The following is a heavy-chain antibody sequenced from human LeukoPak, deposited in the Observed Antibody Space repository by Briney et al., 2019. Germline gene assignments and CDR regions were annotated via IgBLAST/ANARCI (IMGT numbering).Heavy chain of an antibody. Sequence: PGGSLRLSCVASEFTFSSYNMNWVRQAPGKGLEWVSAISGSGGSTYYADSVKGRFTISRDNSKNTLYLQMNSLRAEDTAVYYCAKERIVGAIVDYWGQGTLVTVSS. CDR1: EFTFSSYN. J-gene: IGHJ4*02. CDR2: ISGSGGST. CDR3: AKERIVGAIVDY. V-gene: IGHV3-23*01. D-gene: IGHD1-26*01.